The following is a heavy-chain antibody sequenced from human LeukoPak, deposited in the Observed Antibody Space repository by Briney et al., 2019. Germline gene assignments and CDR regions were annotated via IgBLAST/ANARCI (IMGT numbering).Heavy chain of an antibody. D-gene: IGHD3-22*01. Sequence: GRSLRLSCAASGFTFDDYAMHWVRQAPGEGLEWVSGISWNSGSIGYADSVKGRFTISRDNAKNSLYLQMNSLRAEDTALYYCAKDSRSGYYENWFDPWGQGTLVTVSS. CDR3: AKDSRSGYYENWFDP. J-gene: IGHJ5*02. CDR1: GFTFDDYA. V-gene: IGHV3-9*01. CDR2: ISWNSGSI.